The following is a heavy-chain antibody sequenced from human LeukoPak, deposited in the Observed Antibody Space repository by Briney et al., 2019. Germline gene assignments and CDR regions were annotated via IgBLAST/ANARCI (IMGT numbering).Heavy chain of an antibody. V-gene: IGHV3-30*03. CDR2: ISYDGSHK. CDR3: SASRPHYGDYYGLDV. CDR1: GFTFSSYV. D-gene: IGHD4/OR15-4a*01. Sequence: PGGSLRLSCAASGFTFSSYVMHWVRQAPGKGLEWVAVISYDGSHKYSADSVKGRFTISRDNSKNTLYLQMNSLRTEDTAVYFCSASRPHYGDYYGLDVWGHGTTVTVSS. J-gene: IGHJ6*02.